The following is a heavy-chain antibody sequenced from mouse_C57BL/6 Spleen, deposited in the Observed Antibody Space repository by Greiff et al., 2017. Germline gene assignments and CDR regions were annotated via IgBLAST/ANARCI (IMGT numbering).Heavy chain of an antibody. CDR2: INPYNGDT. CDR1: GYSFTGYF. J-gene: IGHJ2*01. Sequence: VQLQQSGPELVKPGDSVKISCKASGYSFTGYFMNWVMQSHGKGLEWIGRINPYNGDTNYNQKFKGKATLTVDKSSSTAHMELRSLTSDDSADYYCARCVYYFDNWGQGTTLTVSS. CDR3: ARCVYYFDN. V-gene: IGHV1-20*01.